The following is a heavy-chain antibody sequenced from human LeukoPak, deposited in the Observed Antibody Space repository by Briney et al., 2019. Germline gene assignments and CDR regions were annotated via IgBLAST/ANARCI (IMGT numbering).Heavy chain of an antibody. CDR2: ISSSSSI. J-gene: IGHJ3*01. Sequence: PGGSLRLSCAASGFTFSDYSMNWVRQAPGKGLEWVSYISSSSSIYYADSVRGRFTISRDNAKNSLYLQMNSLRADDTAVYYCARPNDCSSTSCYTDAFDFWGQGTMVTVSS. CDR3: ARPNDCSSTSCYTDAFDF. D-gene: IGHD2-2*02. CDR1: GFTFSDYS. V-gene: IGHV3-69-1*01.